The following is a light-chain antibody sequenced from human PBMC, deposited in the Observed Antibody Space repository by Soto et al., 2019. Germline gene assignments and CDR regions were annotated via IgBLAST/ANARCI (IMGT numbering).Light chain of an antibody. CDR3: SSYAGSNNLYV. CDR2: EVS. CDR1: SSDIGVYNY. Sequence: QSVLTQPPSASLSPGQSVTISCTGTSSDIGVYNYVSWYQQHPGKAPKLMIYEVSKRPSGVPDRFSGSKSGNTASLTVSGLQAEDEADYYCSSYAGSNNLYVFGTGTKVTVL. J-gene: IGLJ1*01. V-gene: IGLV2-8*01.